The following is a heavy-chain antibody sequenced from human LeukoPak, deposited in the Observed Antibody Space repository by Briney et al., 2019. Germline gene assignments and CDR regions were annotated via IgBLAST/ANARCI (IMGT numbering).Heavy chain of an antibody. CDR1: GFTFHNYG. CDR2: INWNGANT. V-gene: IGHV3-20*04. CDR3: ARIFTSGWYGVDY. J-gene: IGHJ4*02. D-gene: IGHD6-19*01. Sequence: GGSLRLSCAASGFTFHNYGMSLVRQVPGKGLEWLSGINWNGANTSYGDSVKGRFTISRDNAQSFLYLQMKDVRAEDTAFYYCARIFTSGWYGVDYWGQGTLVTVSS.